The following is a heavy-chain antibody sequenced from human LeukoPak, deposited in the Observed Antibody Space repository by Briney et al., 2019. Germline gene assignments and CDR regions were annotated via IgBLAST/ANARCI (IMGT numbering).Heavy chain of an antibody. D-gene: IGHD2-2*01. V-gene: IGHV4-38-2*01. CDR3: ARVARCTSCFDVDY. CDR1: GFTFSNAW. Sequence: GSLRLSCAASGFTFSNAWMSWVRQAPGKGLEWIGSFFLKGSTYYNPSLKSRVTISVDTSKNQFSLTLSSVTAADTAVYYCARVARCTSCFDVDYWGQGTLVTVSS. CDR2: FFLKGST. J-gene: IGHJ4*02.